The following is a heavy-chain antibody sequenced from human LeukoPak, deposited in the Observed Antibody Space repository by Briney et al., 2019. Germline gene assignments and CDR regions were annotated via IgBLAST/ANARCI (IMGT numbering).Heavy chain of an antibody. J-gene: IGHJ4*02. Sequence: SETLSLTCTVWGRSINIFYWSGMPEPPGRGVECRGYICYSGTPSYSPSLKSRVAMSIDTSKNQFSLTLSSVTAADTAVYYCTRRKGCNGGSCYGDTFDYWGQGTLVTVSS. V-gene: IGHV4-59*08. CDR3: TRRKGCNGGSCYGDTFDY. D-gene: IGHD2-15*01. CDR1: GRSINIFY. CDR2: ICYSGTP.